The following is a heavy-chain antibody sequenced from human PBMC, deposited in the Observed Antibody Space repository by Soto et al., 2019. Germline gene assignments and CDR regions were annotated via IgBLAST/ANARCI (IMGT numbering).Heavy chain of an antibody. Sequence: GESLKISCXTSGHKFTSSWIAWVRQMPGKGLEWMGIIFPSDSDTRYSPSFQGQVTISADRSTSTVFLQWASLKASDTAVYFCARKDKSGYFNWFDPWGQGTLVTVSS. D-gene: IGHD3-22*01. J-gene: IGHJ5*02. V-gene: IGHV5-51*01. CDR1: GHKFTSSW. CDR3: ARKDKSGYFNWFDP. CDR2: IFPSDSDT.